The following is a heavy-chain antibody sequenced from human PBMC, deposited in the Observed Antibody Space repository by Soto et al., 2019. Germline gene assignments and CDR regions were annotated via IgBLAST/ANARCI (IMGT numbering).Heavy chain of an antibody. J-gene: IGHJ6*02. D-gene: IGHD1-1*01. CDR3: ARGKGMEENYFYYGLDI. Sequence: GASVKVSCKASGYTFSTYAMHWVRQAPGRSLEWMGWLNGGTGQTRYSQKFQDRVIITRDTSASTGYMELSSLTSEDTAVYYCARGKGMEENYFYYGLDIWGQGTTVTVSS. V-gene: IGHV1-3*01. CDR2: LNGGTGQT. CDR1: GYTFSTYA.